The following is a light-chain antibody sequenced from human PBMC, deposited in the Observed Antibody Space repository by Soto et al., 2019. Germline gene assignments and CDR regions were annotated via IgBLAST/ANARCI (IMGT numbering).Light chain of an antibody. Sequence: EIVMTQSPATLSVSPGERATLSCRASQSVSSNLAWYQQKPGQAPRLLIYGASTRATGIPARFSGSGSGTEFTLTISSLQSEDFAVYYWQQYNTWPRFGPGTKVDIK. CDR1: QSVSSN. V-gene: IGKV3-15*01. CDR2: GAS. J-gene: IGKJ3*01. CDR3: QQYNTWPR.